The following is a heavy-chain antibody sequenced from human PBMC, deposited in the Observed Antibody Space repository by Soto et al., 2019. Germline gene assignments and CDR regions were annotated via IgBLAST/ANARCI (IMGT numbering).Heavy chain of an antibody. CDR2: IYYSGST. D-gene: IGHD1-20*01. Sequence: PSETLSLTCTVSGGSISSYYWSWILQPPGKGLEWIGYIYYSGSTNYNPSLKSRVTISVDTSKNQFSLKLSSVTAADTAVYYCARPTYNSGSPFDYWGQGTLVTVSS. J-gene: IGHJ4*02. V-gene: IGHV4-59*01. CDR3: ARPTYNSGSPFDY. CDR1: GGSISSYY.